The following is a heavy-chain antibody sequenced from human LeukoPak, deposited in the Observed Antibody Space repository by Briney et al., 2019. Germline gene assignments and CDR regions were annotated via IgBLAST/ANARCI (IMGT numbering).Heavy chain of an antibody. J-gene: IGHJ3*02. V-gene: IGHV3-48*02. CDR3: ARGVEGSYYYDSSGKGNALDI. Sequence: PGGSLRLSCAASGFTFSSYSMNWVRQAPGKGLEWVSYISSSSSIIYYANSVKGRFTISRDNAKNSLYLQMNSLRDEDTAVYYCARGVEGSYYYDSSGKGNALDIWGQGTMVTASS. CDR1: GFTFSSYS. CDR2: ISSSSSII. D-gene: IGHD3-22*01.